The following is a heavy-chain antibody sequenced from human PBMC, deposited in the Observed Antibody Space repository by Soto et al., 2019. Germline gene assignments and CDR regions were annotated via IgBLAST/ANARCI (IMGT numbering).Heavy chain of an antibody. J-gene: IGHJ3*02. D-gene: IGHD3-9*01. Sequence: QLQLQESGPGLVKPSETLSLTCTVSGDSISSSTYYWGWIRQPPGKGLEWIGSIYYSGSTYYNPSLKSRVTISVDTSKNQFSLKLSSVTAADTAVYYCASTIPLFLTGPPLWGDAFDIWGQGTMVTVSS. CDR1: GDSISSSTYY. V-gene: IGHV4-39*01. CDR2: IYYSGST. CDR3: ASTIPLFLTGPPLWGDAFDI.